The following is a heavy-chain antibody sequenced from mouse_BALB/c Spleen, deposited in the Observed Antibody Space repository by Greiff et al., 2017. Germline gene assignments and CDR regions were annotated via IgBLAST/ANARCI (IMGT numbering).Heavy chain of an antibody. D-gene: IGHD1-1*01. V-gene: IGHV1-5*01. CDR2: IYPGNSDT. CDR3: TRTGYYYGSSYLAWFAY. J-gene: IGHJ3*01. Sequence: VQLKESGTVLARPGASVKMSCKASGYTFTSYWMHWVKQRPGQGLEWIGAIYPGNSDTSYNQKFKGKAKLTAVTSTSTAYMELSSLTNEDSAVYYCTRTGYYYGSSYLAWFAYWGQGTLVTVSA. CDR1: GYTFTSYW.